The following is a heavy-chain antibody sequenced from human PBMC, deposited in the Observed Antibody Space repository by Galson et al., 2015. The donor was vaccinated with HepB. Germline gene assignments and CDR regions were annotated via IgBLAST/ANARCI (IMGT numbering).Heavy chain of an antibody. Sequence: SLRLSCAASGFTFGDYIMNWVRQAPGKGLEWVSSMSSGYDYKHYAGSVRGRFTISRDNAWNSLYLQMNSLRADDTAVYYCASSMVTFGGVAIDHWGQGTLVSVSS. CDR1: GFTFGDYI. CDR3: ASSMVTFGGVAIDH. D-gene: IGHD3-16*01. CDR2: MSSGYDYK. J-gene: IGHJ4*02. V-gene: IGHV3-21*01.